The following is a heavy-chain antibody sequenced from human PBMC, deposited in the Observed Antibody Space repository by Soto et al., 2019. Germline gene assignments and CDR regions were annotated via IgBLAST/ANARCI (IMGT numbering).Heavy chain of an antibody. D-gene: IGHD3-3*01. CDR1: GFTFSSYW. Sequence: GGSLRLSCAASGFTFSSYWMSWVRQAPGKGLEWVANIKQDGSEKYYVDSVKGRFTISRDNAKNSLYLQMNSLRAEDTAVYYCARERITIFGVVIIPIYYYYYMDVWGKGTTVTVSS. CDR3: ARERITIFGVVIIPIYYYYYMDV. CDR2: IKQDGSEK. V-gene: IGHV3-7*01. J-gene: IGHJ6*03.